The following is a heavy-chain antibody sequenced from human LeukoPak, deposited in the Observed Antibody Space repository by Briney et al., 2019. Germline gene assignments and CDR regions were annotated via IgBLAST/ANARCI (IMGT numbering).Heavy chain of an antibody. Sequence: SETLSLTCAVYGGSFSGYYWSWIRQPPGKVLEWIGEINHSGSTNYNPSLKSRVTISVDTSKNQFSLKLSSVTAADTAVYYCARGSGTSHWRPFDYWGQGTLVTVSS. D-gene: IGHD2-2*01. CDR3: ARGSGTSHWRPFDY. V-gene: IGHV4-34*01. CDR1: GGSFSGYY. J-gene: IGHJ4*02. CDR2: INHSGST.